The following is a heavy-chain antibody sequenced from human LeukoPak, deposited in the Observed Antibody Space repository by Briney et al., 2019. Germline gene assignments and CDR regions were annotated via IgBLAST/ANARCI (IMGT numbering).Heavy chain of an antibody. J-gene: IGHJ4*02. V-gene: IGHV4-31*03. CDR1: GGSISSGGYY. CDR2: IYYSGST. CDR3: ASRPGIRGPFDY. D-gene: IGHD3-10*01. Sequence: KPSETLFLTCTVSGGSISSGGYYWSWIRQHPGKGLEWIGYIYYSGSTYYNPSLKSRVTISVDTSKNQFSLKLSSVTAADTAVYYCASRPGIRGPFDYWGQGTLVTVSS.